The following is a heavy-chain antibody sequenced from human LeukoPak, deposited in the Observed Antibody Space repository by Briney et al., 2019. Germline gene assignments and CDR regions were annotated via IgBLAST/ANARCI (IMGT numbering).Heavy chain of an antibody. CDR1: GFNFDDYA. CDR3: AKGFSGDRARGPDY. D-gene: IGHD2-15*01. J-gene: IGHJ4*02. Sequence: PGGSLRLSCVASGFNFDDYAMHWVRQAQGKGLEWVSGISWNSGSIGYADSGKGRFTISRDNAKNSLYLQMNSLRAEDTALYYCAKGFSGDRARGPDYWGQGTLVTVSS. V-gene: IGHV3-9*01. CDR2: ISWNSGSI.